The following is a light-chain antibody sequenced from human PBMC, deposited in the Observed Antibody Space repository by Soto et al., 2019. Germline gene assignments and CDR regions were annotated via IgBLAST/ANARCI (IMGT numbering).Light chain of an antibody. J-gene: IGLJ2*01. CDR2: DVS. CDR1: SSDVGGYNY. CDR3: SSYTSSSLVV. Sequence: QSALTQPASVSGSPGQSITISCTGTSSDVGGYNYVSWYQQHPGKAPKLMIYDVSNRPSGVSNRFSGSKSDNTASLTISGLQADDEADYYCSSYTSSSLVVFGGGTKLTVL. V-gene: IGLV2-14*01.